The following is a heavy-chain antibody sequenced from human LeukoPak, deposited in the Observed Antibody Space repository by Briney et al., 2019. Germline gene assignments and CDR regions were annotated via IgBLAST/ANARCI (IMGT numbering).Heavy chain of an antibody. Sequence: ASVKVSCKASGYTFTGYYIHWVRQAPGQGLEWMGWINPHSGGTNYAQKFQGGVTMTRDTSISTAYMELSRLTSDDTAVYFCASEYNGSSGFEGFDVWGQGTLVTVSS. CDR2: INPHSGGT. J-gene: IGHJ3*01. CDR3: ASEYNGSSGFEGFDV. V-gene: IGHV1-2*02. D-gene: IGHD6-6*01. CDR1: GYTFTGYY.